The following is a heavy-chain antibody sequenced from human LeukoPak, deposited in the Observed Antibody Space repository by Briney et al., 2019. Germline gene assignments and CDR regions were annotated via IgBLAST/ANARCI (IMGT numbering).Heavy chain of an antibody. V-gene: IGHV4-59*01. CDR1: GGSISSYY. CDR3: ARGSSSSFRPYYYYYYMDV. D-gene: IGHD6-6*01. CDR2: IYYSGGT. Sequence: PSETLSLTCTVSGGSISSYYWSWIRQPPGKGLEWIGYIYYSGGTNYNPSLKSRVTISVDTSKNQFSLKLSSVTAADTAVYYCARGSSSSFRPYYYYYYMDVWGKGTTVTVSS. J-gene: IGHJ6*03.